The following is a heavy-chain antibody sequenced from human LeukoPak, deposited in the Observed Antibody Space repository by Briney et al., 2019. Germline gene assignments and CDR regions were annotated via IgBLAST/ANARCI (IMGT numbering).Heavy chain of an antibody. D-gene: IGHD5-24*01. V-gene: IGHV3-7*04. CDR2: IKQDGSKK. CDR3: TRVGYIDEGIDY. CDR1: GFTLSSYW. Sequence: GGSLRLSCAASGFTLSSYWMTWVRQAPGKGLEWVANIKQDGSKKSYVDSVKGRFTISRDNAKNSLYLQMNSLRAEDTAIYYCTRVGYIDEGIDYWGQGTLVTVSS. J-gene: IGHJ4*02.